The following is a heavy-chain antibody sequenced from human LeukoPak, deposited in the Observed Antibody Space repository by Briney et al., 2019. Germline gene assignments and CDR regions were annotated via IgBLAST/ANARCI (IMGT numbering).Heavy chain of an antibody. D-gene: IGHD1-14*01. CDR3: AKRCPDDAFDI. V-gene: IGHV3-23*01. Sequence: GGSLRLSCAASGLTFSNYGMAWVRQAPGKGLEWVSAISGSGESTYNADSVKGRFTISRDNSKNTLYLQMNRLRAEDTAVYYCAKRCPDDAFDIWGQGTMVTVSS. CDR1: GLTFSNYG. CDR2: ISGSGEST. J-gene: IGHJ3*02.